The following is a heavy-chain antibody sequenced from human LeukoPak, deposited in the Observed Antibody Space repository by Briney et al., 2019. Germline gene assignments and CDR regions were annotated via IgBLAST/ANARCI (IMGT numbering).Heavy chain of an antibody. V-gene: IGHV4-59*01. D-gene: IGHD5-12*01. CDR3: ARAHSGYDLTFDY. Sequence: SETLSLTCTVSGGSISSYYWSWIRQPPGKGLEWIGYIYYSGSTNYNPSLKSRVTISVDTSKNQFSLKLSSVTAADTAVYYCARAHSGYDLTFDYWGQGTLVTVSS. J-gene: IGHJ4*02. CDR1: GGSISSYY. CDR2: IYYSGST.